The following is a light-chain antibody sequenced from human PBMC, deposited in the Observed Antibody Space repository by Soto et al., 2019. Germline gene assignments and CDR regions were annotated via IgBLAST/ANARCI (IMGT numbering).Light chain of an antibody. CDR2: EAS. CDR3: QQYDNLPIT. J-gene: IGKJ5*01. V-gene: IGKV1-33*01. CDR1: QAINDY. Sequence: DIQMTQSPSSQSASVGDRVTITCQASQAINDYLTWYQQKPGKAPKLLIYEASNLETGVPSRFSGSGSGTHFTFTISSLQPEDIATYYCQQYDNLPITFGQGTRLEIK.